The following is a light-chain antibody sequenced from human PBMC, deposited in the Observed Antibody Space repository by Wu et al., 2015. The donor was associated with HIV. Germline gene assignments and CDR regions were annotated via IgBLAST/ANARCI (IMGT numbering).Light chain of an antibody. V-gene: IGKV3D-20*02. CDR3: QQRSTWPPNS. CDR2: GAS. J-gene: IGKJ2*03. CDR1: QSVSGSY. Sequence: EIVLTQSPGTLSLSPGERATLSCRASQSVSGSYLAWYQQKPGQAPRLLIYGASGRATGIPDRFSGSGSGTDFTLTISSLEAEDFAIYYCQQRSTWPPNSFGQGTKLEIK.